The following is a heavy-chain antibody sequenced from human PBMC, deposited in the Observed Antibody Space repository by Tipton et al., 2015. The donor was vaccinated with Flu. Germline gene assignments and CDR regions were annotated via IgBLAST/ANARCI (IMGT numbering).Heavy chain of an antibody. CDR1: GFTVSSNY. V-gene: IGHV3-53*01. Sequence: GSLRLSCAASGFTVSSNYMSWVRQAPGKGPEWVSVIYSGGSTYYADSVKGRFTISRDNSKNTLYLQMNSLRAEDTAVYYCAQNYYGSGNPYYFDYWGQGTLVTVSS. CDR2: IYSGGST. D-gene: IGHD3-10*01. J-gene: IGHJ4*02. CDR3: AQNYYGSGNPYYFDY.